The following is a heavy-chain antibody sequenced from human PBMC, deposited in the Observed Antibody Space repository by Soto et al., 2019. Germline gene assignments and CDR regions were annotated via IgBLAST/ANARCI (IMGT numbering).Heavy chain of an antibody. J-gene: IGHJ4*02. D-gene: IGHD4-17*01. CDR1: GGSISSYY. V-gene: IGHV4-59*01. CDR3: ARVPNYGDYNFDY. Sequence: PWETLSLTCTVSGGSISSYYWSWIRQPPGKGLEWIGYIYYSGSTNYNPSLKSRVTISVDTSKNQFSLKLSSVTAADTAVYYCARVPNYGDYNFDYWGQGTLVTVSS. CDR2: IYYSGST.